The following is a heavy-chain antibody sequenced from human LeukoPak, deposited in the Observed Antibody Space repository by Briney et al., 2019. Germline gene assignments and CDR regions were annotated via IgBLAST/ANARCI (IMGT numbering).Heavy chain of an antibody. CDR1: GGSFSGYY. D-gene: IGHD1-26*01. V-gene: IGHV4-34*01. CDR3: ARDDGTYGGFDY. Sequence: SETLSLTCAVYGGSFSGYYWSWIRQPPGKGLEWIGEINHSGSTNYNPSLKSRVTISVDTSKNQFSLKLSSVTAADTAVYYCARDDGTYGGFDYWGQGTLVTVSS. J-gene: IGHJ4*02. CDR2: INHSGST.